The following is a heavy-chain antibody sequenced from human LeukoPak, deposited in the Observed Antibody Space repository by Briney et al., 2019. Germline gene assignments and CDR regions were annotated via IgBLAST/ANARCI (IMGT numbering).Heavy chain of an antibody. Sequence: TSETLSLTCSVSSGSISSVSYYWSWIRQHPGKGLEWIGYIYYSGSAYYNPSLKSRATMTIDTSKNQFSLKLSSVTAADTAVYYCVSGGNYDYWGQGTLVAVSS. CDR3: VSGGNYDY. CDR2: IYYSGSA. J-gene: IGHJ4*02. V-gene: IGHV4-31*02. D-gene: IGHD4-23*01. CDR1: SGSISSVSYY.